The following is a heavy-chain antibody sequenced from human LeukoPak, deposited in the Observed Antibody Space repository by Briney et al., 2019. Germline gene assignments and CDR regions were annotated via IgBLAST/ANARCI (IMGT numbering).Heavy chain of an antibody. J-gene: IGHJ4*02. CDR1: GFTFSSYG. CDR3: STDGTPKFEY. D-gene: IGHD1-26*01. V-gene: IGHV3-30*03. Sequence: GRSLRLSCAASGFTFSSYGMHWVRQAPGKGLEWVAIISYDGSNKYYADSVKGRFTISRDNSKNTLYLQMNSLRAEDTAVYYCSTDGTPKFEYWGQGTLVTVSS. CDR2: ISYDGSNK.